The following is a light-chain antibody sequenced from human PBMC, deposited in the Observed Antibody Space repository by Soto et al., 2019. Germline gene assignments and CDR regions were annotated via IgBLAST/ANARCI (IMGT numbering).Light chain of an antibody. Sequence: EIVMTQSPATLSVSPGEGATLSCRASQSVSSTLAWYQQKPGQAPSLLIYGASTRATGIPARIIGSGSGTDFPLIISSLQSEDFAVYYRQHYNNWPPMAFGQGTKLEIK. CDR1: QSVSST. V-gene: IGKV3-15*01. CDR3: QHYNNWPPMA. J-gene: IGKJ2*01. CDR2: GAS.